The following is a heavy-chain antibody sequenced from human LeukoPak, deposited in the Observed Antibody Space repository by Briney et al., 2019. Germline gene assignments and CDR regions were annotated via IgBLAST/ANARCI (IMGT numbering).Heavy chain of an antibody. CDR3: ARRRGYYYRCFDY. J-gene: IGHJ4*02. Sequence: SETLSLTCTVSGYSISSGYYWGWIRQPPGKGLEWIGSIYHSGSTYYNPSLKSRVTISVDTSKTQFSLKLSSVTAADTAVYYCARRRGYYYRCFDYWGQGTLVTVSS. CDR2: IYHSGST. CDR1: GYSISSGYY. D-gene: IGHD3-22*01. V-gene: IGHV4-38-2*02.